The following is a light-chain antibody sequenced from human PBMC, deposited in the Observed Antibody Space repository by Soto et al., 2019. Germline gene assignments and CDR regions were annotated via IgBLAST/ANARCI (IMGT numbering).Light chain of an antibody. Sequence: QSALTQPASVYGSPGQSITISCTGTSSDVGGYNYVSWYQQHPGKAPKLMIYDVSNRPSGVSNRFSGAKSGNTASLTISGLQAEDEADYYCSSYTSSSIVVFGGWTKLTVL. J-gene: IGLJ2*01. V-gene: IGLV2-14*01. CDR3: SSYTSSSIVV. CDR2: DVS. CDR1: SSDVGGYNY.